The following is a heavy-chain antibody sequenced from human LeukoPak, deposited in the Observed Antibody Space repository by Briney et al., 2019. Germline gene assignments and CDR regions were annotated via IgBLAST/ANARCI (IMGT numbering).Heavy chain of an antibody. Sequence: GGSLRLSCAASGFTFSSYAMTWVRQAPGKGLGWVSSLSGGGENTYYADSVKGRFTISRDNAKNSLYMQMNSLRAEDTAVYYCARVHYSSGWYEDNWGQGTLVTVSS. J-gene: IGHJ4*02. D-gene: IGHD6-19*01. CDR3: ARVHYSSGWYEDN. CDR1: GFTFSSYA. CDR2: LSGGGENT. V-gene: IGHV3-21*01.